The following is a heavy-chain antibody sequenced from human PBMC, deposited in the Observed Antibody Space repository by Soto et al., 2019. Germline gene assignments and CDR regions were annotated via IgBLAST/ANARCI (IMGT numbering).Heavy chain of an antibody. V-gene: IGHV3-21*01. D-gene: IGHD5-12*01. CDR1: GFTFSSYS. CDR3: ARSGRDGYDERWSYYYYYYMDV. J-gene: IGHJ6*03. CDR2: ISSSSSYI. Sequence: GGSLRLSCAASGFTFSSYSMNWVRQAPGKGLEWVSSISSSSSYIYYADSVKGRFTISRDNAKNSLYLQMNSLRAEDTAVYYCARSGRDGYDERWSYYYYYYMDVWGKGTTVTVSS.